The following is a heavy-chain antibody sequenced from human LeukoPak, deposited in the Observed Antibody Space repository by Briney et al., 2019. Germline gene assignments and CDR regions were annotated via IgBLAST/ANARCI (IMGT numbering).Heavy chain of an antibody. J-gene: IGHJ6*03. CDR2: MNPNSGNT. D-gene: IGHD3-10*01. Sequence: ASVKVSCKASGYTFTSYDINWVRQATGQGLEWMGWMNPNSGNTGYAQKFQGRVTMTRNTSISTAYMELSSLRAEDTAVYYCAREGEGSLLWFGTYYYYYYMDVWGKGTTVTVSS. V-gene: IGHV1-8*01. CDR1: GYTFTSYD. CDR3: AREGEGSLLWFGTYYYYYYMDV.